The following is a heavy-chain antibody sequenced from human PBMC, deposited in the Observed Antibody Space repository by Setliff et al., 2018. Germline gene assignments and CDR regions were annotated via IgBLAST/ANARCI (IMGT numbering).Heavy chain of an antibody. J-gene: IGHJ4*02. Sequence: ASVKVSCKASGGIFNSFSITWVRQATGQGLEWMGWMNPNSGNTGYAQKFHGRVTMTRNTSISTAYMELNSLRSEDTAVYFCARAPAYVGNLMVVVTTEGYYFDSWGQGTLVTVSS. CDR3: ARAPAYVGNLMVVVTTEGYYFDS. CDR2: MNPNSGNT. V-gene: IGHV1-8*01. D-gene: IGHD3-22*01. CDR1: GGIFNSFS.